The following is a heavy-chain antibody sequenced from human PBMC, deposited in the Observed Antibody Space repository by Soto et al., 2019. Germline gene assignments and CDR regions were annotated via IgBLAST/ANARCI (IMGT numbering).Heavy chain of an antibody. J-gene: IGHJ5*02. CDR1: GYTFTSYY. CDR3: ATGRGVFRGVTGKNWFDP. V-gene: IGHV1-46*01. D-gene: IGHD3-10*01. CDR2: INPSGGST. Sequence: ASVKVSCKASGYTFTSYYMHWVRQAPGQGLEWMGIINPSGGSTSYAQKFQGRVTMTRDTSTSTVYMELSSVTAADTAVYYCATGRGVFRGVTGKNWFDPWGQGILVTVSS.